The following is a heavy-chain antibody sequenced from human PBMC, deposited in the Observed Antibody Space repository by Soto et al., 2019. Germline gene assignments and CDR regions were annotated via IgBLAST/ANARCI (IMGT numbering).Heavy chain of an antibody. CDR1: GFTFSTYA. CDR2: MSSDGSIK. Sequence: QVQLVESGGGVVQPGKSLRLSCAASGFTFSTYAMHWVRQAPGKGLEWVAFMSSDGSIKDYADSVKGRFTISRDNSKKALYLQVNSLRVEDRAVYCCATPRRSSGYSNPFDSWGQGTLVTVSS. J-gene: IGHJ4*02. CDR3: ATPRRSSGYSNPFDS. D-gene: IGHD3-9*01. V-gene: IGHV3-30-3*01.